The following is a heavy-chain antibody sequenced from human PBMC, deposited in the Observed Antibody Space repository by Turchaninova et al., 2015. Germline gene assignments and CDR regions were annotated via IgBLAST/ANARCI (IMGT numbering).Heavy chain of an antibody. CDR3: ARAYCDGDCLASAGMDV. Sequence: QVYLQESGPGLVRPSETLSLPCTGSGGAKKTYYWNWIRQAPGKGLEDIGYIYYLGSTSYNPSLQSRVTISIDLSKSHFSLKLNSATASDTAVYYCARAYCDGDCLASAGMDVWGQGTTVTVSS. V-gene: IGHV4-59*08. CDR1: GGAKKTYY. CDR2: IYYLGST. J-gene: IGHJ6*02. D-gene: IGHD2-21*02.